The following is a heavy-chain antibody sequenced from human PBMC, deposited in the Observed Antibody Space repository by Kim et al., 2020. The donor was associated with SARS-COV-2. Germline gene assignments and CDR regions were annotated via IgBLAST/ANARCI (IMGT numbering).Heavy chain of an antibody. D-gene: IGHD3-22*01. V-gene: IGHV3-23*01. CDR3: GKLPDTMIVVRGPDY. CDR2: ISGSGGNT. Sequence: GGSLRLSCAASGFTFSTYAMTWVRQAPGKGLEWVSAISGSGGNTYYADSVKGRFTISRDNSKNTLYLQMNSLRAEDTALYYCGKLPDTMIVVRGPDYWGQGTLVTVSS. J-gene: IGHJ4*02. CDR1: GFTFSTYA.